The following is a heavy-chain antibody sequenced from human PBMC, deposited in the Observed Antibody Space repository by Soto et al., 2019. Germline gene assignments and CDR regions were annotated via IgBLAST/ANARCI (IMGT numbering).Heavy chain of an antibody. CDR3: ARARVDILREVVKYNMDV. CDR1: GYTFSSYA. V-gene: IGHV1-3*01. D-gene: IGHD3-10*01. CDR2: INAGYGNT. Sequence: QVHLVQSGAEVRKPGASVKVSCKASGYTFSSYAMHWVRQAPGQRLEWMGWINAGYGNTKSSQKFQDRVTISRDTSASTAYMELTSLRSEDTAVYYCARARVDILREVVKYNMDVWGPGATVTVS. J-gene: IGHJ6*03.